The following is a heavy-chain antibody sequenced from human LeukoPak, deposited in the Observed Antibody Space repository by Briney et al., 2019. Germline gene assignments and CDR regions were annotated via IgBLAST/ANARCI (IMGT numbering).Heavy chain of an antibody. V-gene: IGHV1-24*01. CDR2: FDPTDNEA. J-gene: IGHJ4*02. CDR3: ATDPDMVRGVANFDY. D-gene: IGHD3-10*01. Sequence: ASVKVSCKASGYTLTELSMHWVRQAPGKGLEWMGGFDPTDNEAIYAQKFQGRVTMTEDTSTDTAYMELSSLRSEDTAVYYCATDPDMVRGVANFDYWGQGTLVTVSS. CDR1: GYTLTELS.